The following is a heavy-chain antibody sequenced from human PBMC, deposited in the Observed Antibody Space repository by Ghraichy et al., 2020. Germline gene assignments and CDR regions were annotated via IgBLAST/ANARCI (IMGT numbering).Heavy chain of an antibody. V-gene: IGHV3-15*01. J-gene: IGHJ4*02. Sequence: GGSLRLSCAASGFTFSNAWMSWVRQAPGKGLEWVGRIKSKTDGGTTDYAAPVKGRFTISRDDSKNTLYLQMNSLKTEDTAVYYCTTDLYDYVWGSYRYPFDYWGQGTLVTVSS. CDR2: IKSKTDGGTT. CDR1: GFTFSNAW. D-gene: IGHD3-16*02. CDR3: TTDLYDYVWGSYRYPFDY.